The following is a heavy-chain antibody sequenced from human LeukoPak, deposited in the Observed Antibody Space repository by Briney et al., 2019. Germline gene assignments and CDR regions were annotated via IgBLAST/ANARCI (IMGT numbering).Heavy chain of an antibody. CDR2: IYHSGST. CDR1: GGSISSSNW. V-gene: IGHV4-4*02. J-gene: IGHJ6*02. D-gene: IGHD3-10*01. CDR3: ARAVLTYYYGSGSYSQPYGMDV. Sequence: SETLSLTCAVSGGSISSSNWWSWVRQPPGKGLEWIGEIYHSGSTNYNPSLKSRVTISVDTSKNQFSLKLSSVTAADTAVYYCARAVLTYYYGSGSYSQPYGMDVWGQGTTVTVSS.